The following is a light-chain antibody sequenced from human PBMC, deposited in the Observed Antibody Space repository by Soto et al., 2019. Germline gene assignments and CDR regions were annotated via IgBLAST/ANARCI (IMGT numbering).Light chain of an antibody. V-gene: IGKV1-6*01. Sequence: AIQMTQSPSSLSASVGDRVTITCRASQGIRNGLGWYQDKPGKAPKLLIYAASSLQPGVPSRFSGSGSGTDFTLTITSLQPEDFATYYCLQDYTYPRTFGQGTKVEIK. CDR1: QGIRNG. CDR3: LQDYTYPRT. CDR2: AAS. J-gene: IGKJ1*01.